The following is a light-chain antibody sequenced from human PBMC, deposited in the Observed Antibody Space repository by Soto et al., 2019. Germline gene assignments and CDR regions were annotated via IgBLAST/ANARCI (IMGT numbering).Light chain of an antibody. Sequence: EVVLTQSPATLSLSPGDRATLSCRASQSVSHALAWYQQKPGQAPRLLIHDASSRATGIPARCSGSGSETDFTLTISSLEPEDFAVYYCQQRGSWPPSITFGQGTRLEIK. CDR3: QQRGSWPPSIT. J-gene: IGKJ5*01. V-gene: IGKV3-11*01. CDR1: QSVSHA. CDR2: DAS.